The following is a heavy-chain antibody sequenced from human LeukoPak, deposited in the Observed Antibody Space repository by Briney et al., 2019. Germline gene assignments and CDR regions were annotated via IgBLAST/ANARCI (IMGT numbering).Heavy chain of an antibody. V-gene: IGHV3-23*01. CDR3: TRDRGGSPTDVFDY. CDR1: GFTFSSYS. D-gene: IGHD2-15*01. Sequence: PGGSLRLSCAASGFTFSSYSMNWVRQAPGKGLEWVSTITDVGDIFYTYSVRGRFTISRDNSKNTVYMQMDGLRAEDTAVYYCTRDRGGSPTDVFDYWGQGTLVTVSS. J-gene: IGHJ4*02. CDR2: ITDVGDI.